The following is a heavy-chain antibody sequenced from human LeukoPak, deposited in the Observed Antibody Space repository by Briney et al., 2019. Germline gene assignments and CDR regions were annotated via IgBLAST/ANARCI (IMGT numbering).Heavy chain of an antibody. D-gene: IGHD1-1*01. Sequence: PGGSLRLSCAASGFTFDDHGMTWVRQVPGKGLEWVSNINWNGATTNYADSVKGRFTISRDNAKNSLCLQMNSLRAEDTAFYYCARLKINHGWKGGMDYWGQGTLVTVSS. CDR3: ARLKINHGWKGGMDY. CDR1: GFTFDDHG. J-gene: IGHJ4*02. V-gene: IGHV3-20*04. CDR2: INWNGATT.